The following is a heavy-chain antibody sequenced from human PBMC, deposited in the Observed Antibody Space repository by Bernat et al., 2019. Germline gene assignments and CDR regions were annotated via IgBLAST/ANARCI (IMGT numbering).Heavy chain of an antibody. CDR3: ASPPYDFGSGYYNDY. J-gene: IGHJ4*02. V-gene: IGHV3-23*01. CDR2: ISGSGGST. Sequence: EVQLLESGGGLVQPGGSLRLSCAASGFTFSSYAMSWVRQAPGKGLEWVSAISGSGGSTYYADSVKGRFTISRDNSKNTLYLQMNSLRAEDTAVYYCASPPYDFGSGYYNDYWGQGTLVTVSS. D-gene: IGHD3-3*01. CDR1: GFTFSSYA.